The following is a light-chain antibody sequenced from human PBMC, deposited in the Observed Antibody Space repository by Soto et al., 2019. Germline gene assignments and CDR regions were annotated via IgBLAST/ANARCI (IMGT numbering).Light chain of an antibody. CDR1: RDVGSD. CDR2: AAS. J-gene: IGKJ1*01. CDR3: QHYNSYSEA. Sequence: TQMTQSPLSLSASVGEKIIITCRASRDVGSDVSWYQQKPGQAPKLVIYAASNLYTGVPSRFSGRRSGTKFTLTINSLQPDDFATYYCQHYNSYSEAFGQGTKVDIK. V-gene: IGKV1-17*01.